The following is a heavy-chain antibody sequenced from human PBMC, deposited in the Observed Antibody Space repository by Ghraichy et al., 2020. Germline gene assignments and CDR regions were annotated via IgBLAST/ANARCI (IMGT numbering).Heavy chain of an antibody. Sequence: SETLSLTCTVSGGSISSYYWSWIRQPPGKGLEWIGYVYYSETTNYSPSLKSRATISVDTSENQFSLKLSSVTAADTAVYYCARWNAYNNLDYWGQGTLVTVSS. CDR1: GGSISSYY. V-gene: IGHV4-59*08. D-gene: IGHD5-24*01. CDR2: VYYSETT. J-gene: IGHJ4*02. CDR3: ARWNAYNNLDY.